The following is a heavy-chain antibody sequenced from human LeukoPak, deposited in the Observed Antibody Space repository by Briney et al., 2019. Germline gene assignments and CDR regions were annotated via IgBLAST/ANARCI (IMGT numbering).Heavy chain of an antibody. CDR2: INSDGSSK. D-gene: IGHD1-26*01. CDR1: GFTFSSYW. J-gene: IGHJ4*02. CDR3: VRGLVGAPYFDF. V-gene: IGHV3-74*01. Sequence: PGRSLRLSCAASGFTFSSYWMHWVRQAPGKGLVWVSRINSDGSSKIYADSVKGRFTISRDNAKNTLYLQMNSLRTEDTAVYYCVRGLVGAPYFDFWGQGTLVTVSS.